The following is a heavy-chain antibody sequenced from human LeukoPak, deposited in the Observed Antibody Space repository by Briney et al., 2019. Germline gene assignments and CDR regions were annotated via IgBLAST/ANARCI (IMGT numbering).Heavy chain of an antibody. Sequence: PGGSLRLSCGASGFTFSNHWMSWVRQAPGKGLEWVASINQDGSLKKDVDSLEGRFTISRDNAKNSVFLQMNSLRAEDTAVYYCAKGARGGFDYWGQGTLVTVSS. D-gene: IGHD5-12*01. CDR1: GFTFSNHW. CDR2: INQDGSLK. J-gene: IGHJ4*02. CDR3: AKGARGGFDY. V-gene: IGHV3-7*03.